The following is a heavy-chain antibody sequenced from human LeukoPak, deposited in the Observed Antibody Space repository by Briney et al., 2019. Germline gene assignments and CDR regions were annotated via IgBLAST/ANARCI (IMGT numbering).Heavy chain of an antibody. CDR3: AKGPYSTSWYGYFDY. D-gene: IGHD6-13*01. J-gene: IGHJ4*02. Sequence: AGGSLRLSCAASGFTFDDYAMHWVRQAPGKGLEWVSLISWDGGSTYYADSVKGRFTISRDNSKNSLYLQMNSLRAEDTAVYYCAKGPYSTSWYGYFDYWGQGTLVTVSS. CDR2: ISWDGGST. V-gene: IGHV3-43D*04. CDR1: GFTFDDYA.